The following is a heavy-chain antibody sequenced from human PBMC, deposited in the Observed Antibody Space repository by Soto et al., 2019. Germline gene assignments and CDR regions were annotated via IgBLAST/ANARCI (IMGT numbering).Heavy chain of an antibody. Sequence: PSETLSLTCTVSGDSISTDYWSWIRQSPGNGLEWIGFIYYGGSTNNNPSLKRRVTISVDPPKNQFSLTLSSVTAADTAVYYCAKNWNWGSLVHWGQGTLVTVSS. V-gene: IGHV4-59*08. CDR1: GDSISTDY. D-gene: IGHD7-27*01. CDR2: IYYGGST. J-gene: IGHJ4*02. CDR3: AKNWNWGSLVH.